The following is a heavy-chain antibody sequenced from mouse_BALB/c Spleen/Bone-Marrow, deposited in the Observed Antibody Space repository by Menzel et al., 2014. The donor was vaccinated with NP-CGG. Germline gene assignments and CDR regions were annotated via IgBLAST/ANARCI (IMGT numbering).Heavy chain of an antibody. V-gene: IGHV1S81*02. D-gene: IGHD2-1*01. J-gene: IGHJ4*01. CDR3: ARDGNYRYAMDY. Sequence: VQLQQSGDELVKPGASVKLSCKASGFTFTSYWIHWVKQRPGQGPEWIGEINPSNGRTNYNEKFKSKATLTEDESSSTAYMQLSSLTSEDSAVYYCARDGNYRYAMDYWGQGTSVTVSS. CDR1: GFTFTSYW. CDR2: INPSNGRT.